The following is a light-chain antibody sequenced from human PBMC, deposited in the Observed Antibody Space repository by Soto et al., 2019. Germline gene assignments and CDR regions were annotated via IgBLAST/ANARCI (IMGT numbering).Light chain of an antibody. Sequence: QSVLTQPPSVSGAPGQRVTISCTGSSSNIGAGYDVHWYQQLPGTAPKLLIYGNNNRPSGVPDRFSGSKSGTSASLAITGLQAGDEADYYCQSYDSSLSPYVFGTGTKLTVL. CDR3: QSYDSSLSPYV. CDR1: SSNIGAGYD. J-gene: IGLJ1*01. V-gene: IGLV1-40*01. CDR2: GNN.